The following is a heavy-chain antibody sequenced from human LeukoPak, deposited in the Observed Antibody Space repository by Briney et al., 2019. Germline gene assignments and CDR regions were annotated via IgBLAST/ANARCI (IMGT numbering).Heavy chain of an antibody. CDR3: AKEQNEWELFLGPNDY. CDR2: IYYSVTT. J-gene: IGHJ4*02. Sequence: PSETLSLTCTVSGGSISSSDYYWGWIRQPPGKGLEWIGSIYYSVTTYYNPSLKSRVTISVDTSKNQFSLKLNSVTAADTAVYYCAKEQNEWELFLGPNDYWGQGTLVTVSS. D-gene: IGHD1-26*01. V-gene: IGHV4-39*07. CDR1: GGSISSSDYY.